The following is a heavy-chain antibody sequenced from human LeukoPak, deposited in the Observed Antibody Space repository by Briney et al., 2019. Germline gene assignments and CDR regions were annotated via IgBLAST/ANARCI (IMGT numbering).Heavy chain of an antibody. J-gene: IGHJ4*02. Sequence: ASVKVSCKASGYTFTSYDINWVRQATGQGLEWMGWMNPNSGNTGYAQKFQGRVTMTRNTSISTAYMELSSLRSEDTAVYYCARGLRALRYFDWSYYFDYWGQGTLVTVSS. CDR3: ARGLRALRYFDWSYYFDY. CDR2: MNPNSGNT. D-gene: IGHD3-9*01. CDR1: GYTFTSYD. V-gene: IGHV1-8*01.